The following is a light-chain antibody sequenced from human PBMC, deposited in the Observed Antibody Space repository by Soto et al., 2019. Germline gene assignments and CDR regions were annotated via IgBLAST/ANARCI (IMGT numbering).Light chain of an antibody. J-gene: IGKJ1*01. CDR2: AAS. CDR3: LQHNTYPRT. V-gene: IGKV1-17*01. Sequence: DIQMTQSPSPLSASVGDRVTITCRASQGIRKDLGWYQQKPGKAPKRLIYAASSLQSGVPSRFSGSGSGTEVTLTISSLQPEDFATYYCLQHNTYPRTIGQGTKVEIK. CDR1: QGIRKD.